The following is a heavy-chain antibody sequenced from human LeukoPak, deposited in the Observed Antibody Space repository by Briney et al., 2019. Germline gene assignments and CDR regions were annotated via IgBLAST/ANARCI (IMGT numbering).Heavy chain of an antibody. CDR1: GGSISSSSYY. CDR3: ARDFKVLPSLERAFDI. J-gene: IGHJ3*02. Sequence: SETLSLTCTVSGGSISSSSYYWDWIRQPPGKGLEWIGSIYYSGSTYYNPSLKSRVTISVDTSKNQFSLKLSSVTAADTAVYYCARDFKVLPSLERAFDIWGQGTMVTVSS. V-gene: IGHV4-39*07. CDR2: IYYSGST. D-gene: IGHD3-10*01.